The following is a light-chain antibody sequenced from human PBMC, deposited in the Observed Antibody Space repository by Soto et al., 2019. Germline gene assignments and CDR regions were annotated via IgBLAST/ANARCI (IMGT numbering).Light chain of an antibody. Sequence: DIQMTQSPSTLSASVGDRVTVTCRASKSISTWLAWYQQKPGKAPKLLIYDASSLESGVPSRFSGSGSGTEFTLTISSLQPDDFATYYCQQYNSDSWTFGQGTKVDIK. V-gene: IGKV1-5*01. CDR2: DAS. J-gene: IGKJ1*01. CDR3: QQYNSDSWT. CDR1: KSISTW.